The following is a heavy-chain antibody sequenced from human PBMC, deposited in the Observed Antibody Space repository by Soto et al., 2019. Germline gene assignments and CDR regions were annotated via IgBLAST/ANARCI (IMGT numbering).Heavy chain of an antibody. CDR2: IYYSGST. J-gene: IGHJ5*02. V-gene: IGHV4-31*03. D-gene: IGHD3-3*01. Sequence: QVQLQESGPGLVKPSQTLSLTCTVSGGSISSGGYYWSWIRQHPGKGLELIGYIYYSGSTSYNPSHKRRVTISVDTSKSQFTLKLSSVTAADTAVYYCARGSIFRVVPNWFEPWGQGTLVTVSS. CDR3: ARGSIFRVVPNWFEP. CDR1: GGSISSGGYY.